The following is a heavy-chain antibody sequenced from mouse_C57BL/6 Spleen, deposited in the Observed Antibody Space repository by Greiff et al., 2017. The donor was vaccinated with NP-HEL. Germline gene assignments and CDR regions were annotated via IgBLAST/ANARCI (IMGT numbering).Heavy chain of an antibody. CDR3: ARNLYSNYEAWFAY. J-gene: IGHJ3*01. CDR1: GYTFTSYW. D-gene: IGHD2-5*01. V-gene: IGHV1-59*01. CDR2: IDPSDSYT. Sequence: QVQLQQPGAELVRPGTSVKLSCKASGYTFTSYWMHWVKQRPGQGLEWIGVIDPSDSYTNYNQKFKGKATLTVDTSSSTAYMQLSSLTSEDSAVYYCARNLYSNYEAWFAYWGQGTLVTVSA.